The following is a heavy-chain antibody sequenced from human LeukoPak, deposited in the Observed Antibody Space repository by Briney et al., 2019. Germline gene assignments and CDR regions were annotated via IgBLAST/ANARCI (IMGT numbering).Heavy chain of an antibody. CDR1: GLTFSSHW. CDR3: AIQQGGNPAY. CDR2: ITNDGSST. Sequence: GGSLRLSCAASGLTFSSHWMHRVRQAPGKGLVWVSRITNDGSSTTYADSVKGRFTISRDNAKNMLYLQVNSLRAEDTAVYYCAIQQGGNPAYWGQGTLVTVSS. V-gene: IGHV3-74*01. D-gene: IGHD1-14*01. J-gene: IGHJ4*02.